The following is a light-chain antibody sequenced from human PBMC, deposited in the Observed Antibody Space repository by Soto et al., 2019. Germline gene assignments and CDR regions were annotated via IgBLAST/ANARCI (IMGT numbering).Light chain of an antibody. CDR2: GVS. CDR3: QQYGSPST. CDR1: QSVASSY. J-gene: IGKJ1*01. V-gene: IGKV3-20*01. Sequence: EIVLTQSPGTLSLSPGERATLSCRASQSVASSYLAWYQQKPGQAPRLLIYGVSSRATGTPDRFIGSGSGTDFTLTISRLEPEDFVVYYCQQYGSPSTFGQGTKVEIK.